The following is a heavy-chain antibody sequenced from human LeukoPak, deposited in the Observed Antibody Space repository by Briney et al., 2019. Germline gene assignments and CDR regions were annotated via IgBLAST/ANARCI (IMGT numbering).Heavy chain of an antibody. D-gene: IGHD3-9*01. CDR2: IWYEGSNK. CDR1: GFTLSSYG. CDR3: ARDGGNYDILTGYYLFDY. Sequence: PGRSLRLSCAASGFTLSSYGMHWVRQAPGKGLEWVAVIWYEGSNKYYADSVKGRFTLSRDNSKNTLYLQMNSLRAEDTAVYYGARDGGNYDILTGYYLFDYWGQGTLVTVSS. V-gene: IGHV3-33*01. J-gene: IGHJ4*02.